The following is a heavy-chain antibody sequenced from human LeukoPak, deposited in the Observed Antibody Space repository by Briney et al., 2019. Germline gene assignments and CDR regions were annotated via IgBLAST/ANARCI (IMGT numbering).Heavy chain of an antibody. CDR3: ARGRREYCSGGSCYPNIDY. V-gene: IGHV1-2*02. CDR1: GYTFTGYY. CDR2: INPNSGGT. D-gene: IGHD2-15*01. Sequence: GASVKVSCKTSGYTFTGYYLFWVRQAPGQGLEWMGWINPNSGGTNYAQKFQGRVTMTRDTSIRTAYMELSRLTSDDTAVYYCARGRREYCSGGSCYPNIDYWGQGTLVTVSS. J-gene: IGHJ4*02.